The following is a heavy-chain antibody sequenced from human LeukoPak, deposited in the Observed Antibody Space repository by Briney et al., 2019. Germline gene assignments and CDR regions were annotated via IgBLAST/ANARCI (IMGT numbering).Heavy chain of an antibody. CDR2: ISSSSSYI. CDR3: ARAEGYCSSTSCYNYYYYYMDV. CDR1: GFTFSSYS. J-gene: IGHJ6*03. V-gene: IGHV3-21*01. Sequence: GGSLRLSCAASGFTFSSYSMNWVRQAPGKGLEWVSSISSSSSYIYYADSVKGRFTISRDNAKNSLYLQINSLRAEDTAVYYCARAEGYCSSTSCYNYYYYYMDVWGKGTTVTVSS. D-gene: IGHD2-2*02.